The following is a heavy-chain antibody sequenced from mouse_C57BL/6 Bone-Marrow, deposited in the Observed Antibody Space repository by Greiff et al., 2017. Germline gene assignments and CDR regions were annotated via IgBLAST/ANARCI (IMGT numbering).Heavy chain of an antibody. D-gene: IGHD1-1*01. CDR2: IDPETGGT. Sequence: VKLMESGAELVRPGASVTLSCKASGYTFTDYEMHWVKQTPVHGLEWIGAIDPETGGTAYNQKFKGKAILTADKSSSTAYMELRSLTSEDSAVYYFFYDYDAMDYWGQGTSVTVSS. V-gene: IGHV1-15*01. CDR1: GYTFTDYE. CDR3: FYDYDAMDY. J-gene: IGHJ4*01.